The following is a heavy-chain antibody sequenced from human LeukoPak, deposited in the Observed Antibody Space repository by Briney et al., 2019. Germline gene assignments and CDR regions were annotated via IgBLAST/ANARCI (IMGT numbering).Heavy chain of an antibody. CDR2: IYYSGST. D-gene: IGHD3-10*01. CDR1: GGSISSYY. Sequence: SETLSLTCTVSGGSISSYYWSWIRQPPGKGPEWIGYIYYSGSTNYNPSLKSRVTISVDTSKNQFSLKLSSVTAADTAVYHCAGGGYYGSGSYGAIDWFDPWGQGTLVTVSS. CDR3: AGGGYYGSGSYGAIDWFDP. V-gene: IGHV4-59*01. J-gene: IGHJ5*02.